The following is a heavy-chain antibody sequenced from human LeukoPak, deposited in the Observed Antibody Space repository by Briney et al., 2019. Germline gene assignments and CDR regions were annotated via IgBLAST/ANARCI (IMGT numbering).Heavy chain of an antibody. V-gene: IGHV3-23*01. J-gene: IGHJ1*01. Sequence: GGSLRLSCAASGFTFASYGMSWVRQAPGKGLEWGSFITTNGGRTSYADSVEGRFTISRDNPRNTLYMQMNSLRDEDTAVYYCAIMHGYYDGTGYWVQWGQGTLVTVSS. D-gene: IGHD3-22*01. CDR1: GFTFASYG. CDR2: ITTNGGRT. CDR3: AIMHGYYDGTGYWVQ.